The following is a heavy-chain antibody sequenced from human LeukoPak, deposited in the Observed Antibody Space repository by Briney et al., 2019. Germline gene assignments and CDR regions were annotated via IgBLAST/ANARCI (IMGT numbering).Heavy chain of an antibody. D-gene: IGHD4-11*01. V-gene: IGHV4-31*03. J-gene: IGHJ4*02. Sequence: PSQTLSLTCTVSGGSISSSDYYWTWIRQHPGKGLEWLGFTYHSGSTYYNPSLKSRVTISVDTSKNQFSLKLNSVTAADTAVYYCATTRAHQFDYWGQGTLVTVSS. CDR1: GGSISSSDYY. CDR2: TYHSGST. CDR3: ATTRAHQFDY.